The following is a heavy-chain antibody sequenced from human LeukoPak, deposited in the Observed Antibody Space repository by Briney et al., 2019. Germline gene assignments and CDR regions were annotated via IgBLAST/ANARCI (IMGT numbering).Heavy chain of an antibody. V-gene: IGHV1-69*05. D-gene: IGHD6-6*01. CDR1: GYTFTSYD. J-gene: IGHJ4*02. CDR3: AGSSGD. Sequence: ASVKVSCKASGYTFTSYDINWVRQAPGQGLEWMGGIIPIFGTANYAQKFQGRVTITTDESTSTAYMELSSLRSEDTAVYYCAGSSGDWGQGTLVTVSS. CDR2: IIPIFGTA.